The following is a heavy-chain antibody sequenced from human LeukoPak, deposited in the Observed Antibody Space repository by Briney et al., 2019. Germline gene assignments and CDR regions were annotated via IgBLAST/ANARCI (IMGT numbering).Heavy chain of an antibody. V-gene: IGHV4-39*01. CDR2: IYYSGST. CDR1: GGSISSSSYY. D-gene: IGHD1-14*01. Sequence: PETLSLTCTVSGGSISSSSYYWGWIRQPPGKGLEWIGSIYYSGSTYYNPSLKSRVTISVDTSKNQFSLKLSSVTAADTAVYYCARGSPEGIDYWGQGTLVTVSS. CDR3: ARGSPEGIDY. J-gene: IGHJ4*02.